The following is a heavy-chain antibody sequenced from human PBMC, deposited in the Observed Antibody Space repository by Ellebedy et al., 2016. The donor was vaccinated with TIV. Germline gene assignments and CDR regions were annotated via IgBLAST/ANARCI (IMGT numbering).Heavy chain of an antibody. V-gene: IGHV3-53*01. CDR3: AKTRGDLRFGEGYFDY. CDR1: GFTVSTNY. J-gene: IGHJ4*02. D-gene: IGHD3-10*01. CDR2: IYSGGST. Sequence: GESLKISCAASGFTVSTNYMTWVRQAPGKGLEWVSVIYSGGSTYYADSVKGRFTISRDSSKNTLYLQMNSLRAEDTAVYYCAKTRGDLRFGEGYFDYWGQGTPVTVSS.